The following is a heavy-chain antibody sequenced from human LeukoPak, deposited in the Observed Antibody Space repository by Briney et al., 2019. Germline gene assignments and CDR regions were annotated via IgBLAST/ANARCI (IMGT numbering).Heavy chain of an antibody. V-gene: IGHV3-74*01. CDR1: GFSFSSYW. Sequence: GGSLRLSCAASGFSFSSYWMHWVRQAPGKGLVWVSRINSDGSTTNYAGSVKGRFTISRDNAKNTLYLQMNSLRAEDTAVYYCAKSRSGSYFSFVYWGQGTLVTVSS. J-gene: IGHJ4*02. CDR3: AKSRSGSYFSFVY. D-gene: IGHD1-26*01. CDR2: INSDGSTT.